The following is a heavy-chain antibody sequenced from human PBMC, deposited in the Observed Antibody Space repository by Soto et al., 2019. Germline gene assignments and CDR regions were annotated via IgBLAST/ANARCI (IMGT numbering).Heavy chain of an antibody. CDR1: GFTFSDYY. D-gene: IGHD2-15*01. CDR2: ISSTASTI. CDR3: ARGTQKRYCTGGSCYTVDY. J-gene: IGHJ4*02. V-gene: IGHV3-11*01. Sequence: PGGSLRLSCAASGFTFSDYYMSWIRQAPGKGLEWVSYISSTASTIYYADSVKGRFTISRDNAKNSLYLQMNSLRAEDTAVYYCARGTQKRYCTGGSCYTVDYWGQGTLVTVSS.